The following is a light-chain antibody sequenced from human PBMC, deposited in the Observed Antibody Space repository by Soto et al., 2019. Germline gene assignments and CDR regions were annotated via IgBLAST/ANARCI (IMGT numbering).Light chain of an antibody. CDR2: EVS. V-gene: IGLV2-14*01. CDR3: SSYTHSSTVV. CDR1: SSDIGAYKY. Sequence: QSALTQPASVSASPGQSITISCNGTSSDIGAYKYVSWYQQHPGKVPKLIVYEVSYRPSGVSDRFSGSKSGNTASLTISGLQAEDEADYYCSSYTHSSTVVFGGGTKVTVL. J-gene: IGLJ3*02.